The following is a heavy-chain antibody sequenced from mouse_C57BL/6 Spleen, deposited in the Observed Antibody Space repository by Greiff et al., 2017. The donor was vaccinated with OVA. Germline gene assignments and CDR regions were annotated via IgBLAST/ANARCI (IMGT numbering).Heavy chain of an antibody. V-gene: IGHV3-1*01. CDR2: ISYSGST. Sequence: DVKLVESGPGMVKPSQSLSLTCTVTGYSITSGYDWHWIRHFPGNKLEWMGYISYSGSTNYNPSLKSRISITHDTSKNHLYLKLSSVTTEDTATYYCAREDSSGRVFAYWGQGTLVTVSA. D-gene: IGHD3-2*02. J-gene: IGHJ3*01. CDR1: GYSITSGYD. CDR3: AREDSSGRVFAY.